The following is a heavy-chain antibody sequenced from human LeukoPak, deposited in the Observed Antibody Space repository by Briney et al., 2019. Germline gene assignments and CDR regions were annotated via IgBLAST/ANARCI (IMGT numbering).Heavy chain of an antibody. D-gene: IGHD5-18*01. Sequence: GGSLRLSCAASGFTVSSNYMSWVRQAPGKGLEWVSVIYSGGSTYYADSVKGRFTISRDNSKNTLYLQMNSLRAEDTAVYYCARDQGYGLGAWFDPLGPGNPGHRLL. V-gene: IGHV3-66*02. CDR1: GFTVSSNY. CDR2: IYSGGST. J-gene: IGHJ5*02. CDR3: ARDQGYGLGAWFDP.